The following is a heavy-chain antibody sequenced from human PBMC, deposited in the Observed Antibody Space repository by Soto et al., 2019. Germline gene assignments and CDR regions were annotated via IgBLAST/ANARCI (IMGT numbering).Heavy chain of an antibody. V-gene: IGHV3-23*01. CDR3: AKGGVAAARGYFDY. CDR1: GFTFRSYG. D-gene: IGHD6-13*01. CDR2: ISGSGSNT. Sequence: EVQLLESGGGLVKPGGSLRLSCAASGFTFRSYGLSWVRQAPGKGLGWVSDISGSGSNTNYADSVKGRFTISRDNSNNTLFLQMNSLRVEDTAVYYCAKGGVAAARGYFDYWGQGILVTVSS. J-gene: IGHJ4*02.